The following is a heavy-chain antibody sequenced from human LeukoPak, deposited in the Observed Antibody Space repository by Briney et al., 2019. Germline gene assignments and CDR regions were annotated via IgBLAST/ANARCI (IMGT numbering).Heavy chain of an antibody. V-gene: IGHV3-7*01. Sequence: GGSLRLSCAASGFTFSSYWMSWVRQAPGKGLEWVANIKQDGSEKYYVDSVKGRFTISRDNAKNSLYLQMNSLRAEDTAVYYCARLAGDRDYYYYGMDVWGRGTTVTVSS. CDR1: GFTFSSYW. J-gene: IGHJ6*02. D-gene: IGHD2-21*01. CDR2: IKQDGSEK. CDR3: ARLAGDRDYYYYGMDV.